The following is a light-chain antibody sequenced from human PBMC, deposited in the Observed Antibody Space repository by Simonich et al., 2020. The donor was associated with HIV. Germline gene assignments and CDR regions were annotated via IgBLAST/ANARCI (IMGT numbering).Light chain of an antibody. CDR3: QQYNDWPT. J-gene: IGKJ1*01. CDR2: GAS. CDR1: QSVSSS. Sequence: EIVMTQSPSTLSVSPGERATLSCRALQSVSSSLAWYQQKPGQTPRLLIYGASTRATGTPARLSGSGSGTEFTLIISSMQTEDFEVYYCQQYNDWPTFGKGTKVEI. V-gene: IGKV3-15*01.